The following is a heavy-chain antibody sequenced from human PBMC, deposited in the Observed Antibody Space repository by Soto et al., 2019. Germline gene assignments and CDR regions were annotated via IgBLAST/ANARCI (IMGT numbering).Heavy chain of an antibody. CDR1: GFTFSNAW. D-gene: IGHD4-4*01. J-gene: IGHJ4*02. Sequence: PGGSLRLSCAASGFTFSNAWMSWVRQAPGKGLEWVGRIKSKTDGGTTDYAAPVKGRFTISRDDSKNTLYLQMNSLKTEDTAVYYCTTIPTYSVKALHDYWGQGTLVTVSS. CDR3: TTIPTYSVKALHDY. V-gene: IGHV3-15*01. CDR2: IKSKTDGGTT.